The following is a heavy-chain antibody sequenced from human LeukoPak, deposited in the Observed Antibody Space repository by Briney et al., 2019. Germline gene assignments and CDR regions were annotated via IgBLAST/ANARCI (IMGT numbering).Heavy chain of an antibody. J-gene: IGHJ4*02. CDR3: AREGWNCSSTSCYDY. D-gene: IGHD2-2*01. CDR1: GYTFTSYD. CDR2: MNPNSGNT. V-gene: IGHV1-8*01. Sequence: APVKVSCKASGYTFTSYDINWVRQATGQGLEWMGWMNPNSGNTGYAQKFRGRVTMTRNTSISTAYMELSSLRSEDTAVYYCAREGWNCSSTSCYDYWGQGTLVTVSS.